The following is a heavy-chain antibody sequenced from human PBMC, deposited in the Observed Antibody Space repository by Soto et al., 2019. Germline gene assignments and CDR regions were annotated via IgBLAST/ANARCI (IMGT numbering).Heavy chain of an antibody. V-gene: IGHV3-11*01. CDR2: ISGGGGSTI. CDR1: GFTFSDYY. D-gene: IGHD3-22*01. CDR3: ARGRAYYDSSGYDF. Sequence: GGSLRLSCEASGFTFSDYYMNWIRQAPGKGMEWISYISGGGGSTIYYRDSVKGRFTISRDNAKKSLYLDMNSLRAEDTAVYCCARGRAYYDSSGYDFWGQGTPVTVSS. J-gene: IGHJ4*02.